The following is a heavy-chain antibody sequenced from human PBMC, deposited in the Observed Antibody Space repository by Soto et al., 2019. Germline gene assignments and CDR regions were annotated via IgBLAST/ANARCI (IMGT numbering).Heavy chain of an antibody. Sequence: QVQLVESGGGVVQPGRSLRLSCAASGFTFSSYAMHWVRQAPGKGLEWVAVISYDGSNKYYADSVKGRFTISRDNSKNTLYLQMNSLRAEDTAVYYCARGDGYYYDSSGYYAEYFQHWGQGTLVTLSS. CDR2: ISYDGSNK. CDR3: ARGDGYYYDSSGYYAEYFQH. J-gene: IGHJ1*01. D-gene: IGHD3-22*01. CDR1: GFTFSSYA. V-gene: IGHV3-30-3*01.